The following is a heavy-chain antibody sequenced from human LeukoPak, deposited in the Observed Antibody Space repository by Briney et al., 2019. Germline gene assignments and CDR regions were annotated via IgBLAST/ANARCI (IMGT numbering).Heavy chain of an antibody. Sequence: GRSLRLSCAASGFTFSSYAMHWVRQAPGKGLEWVAVISNHGLVQYYADSVRGRFSISRDNSKNTLSLQMDSLRGEDTAVYYCTREGGPMAVTTERYSFDHWGQGTLVTVSS. J-gene: IGHJ4*02. CDR1: GFTFSSYA. CDR3: TREGGPMAVTTERYSFDH. V-gene: IGHV3-30*04. CDR2: ISNHGLVQ. D-gene: IGHD4-17*01.